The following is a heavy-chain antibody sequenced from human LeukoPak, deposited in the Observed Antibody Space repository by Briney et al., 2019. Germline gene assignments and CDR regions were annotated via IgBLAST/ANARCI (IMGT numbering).Heavy chain of an antibody. CDR3: AKADTVTTYYYMDV. Sequence: PGGSLRLSCAASGFTFSSYAMSWVRQAPGKGLEWVSAISGSGGSTYYADSGKGRFTISRDNSKNTLYLQMNSLRAEDTAVYYCAKADTVTTYYYMDVWGKGTTVTVSS. CDR2: ISGSGGST. V-gene: IGHV3-23*01. CDR1: GFTFSSYA. D-gene: IGHD4-11*01. J-gene: IGHJ6*03.